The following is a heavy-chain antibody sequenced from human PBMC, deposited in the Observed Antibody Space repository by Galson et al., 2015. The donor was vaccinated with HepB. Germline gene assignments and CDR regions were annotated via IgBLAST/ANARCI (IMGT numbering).Heavy chain of an antibody. CDR2: IDPSDSDT. J-gene: IGHJ6*02. CDR1: GYSFTSYW. CDR3: ARHSVDTAMDAYYYYGMDV. V-gene: IGHV5-10-1*04. Sequence: QSGAEVKKPGESLRISCKGSGYSFTSYWISWVRQMPGKGLEWMGRIDPSDSDTRYSPSFQGQVTISADKSISTAYLQWSSLKASDTAMYYCARHSVDTAMDAYYYYGMDVWGQGTTVTVSS. D-gene: IGHD5-18*01.